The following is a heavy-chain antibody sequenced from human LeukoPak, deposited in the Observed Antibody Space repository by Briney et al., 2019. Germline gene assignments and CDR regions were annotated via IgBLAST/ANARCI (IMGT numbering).Heavy chain of an antibody. CDR3: ARARDHDYGDYFFDY. Sequence: ASVKVSCKASGYTFTSYGITWVRQAPGQGLEWMGWISDCNGNTNYAQKLQGRVTMTTDTSTSTAYMELRSLRSDDTAVYYCARARDHDYGDYFFDYWGQGTLVTVPS. V-gene: IGHV1-18*01. J-gene: IGHJ4*02. CDR1: GYTFTSYG. D-gene: IGHD4-17*01. CDR2: ISDCNGNT.